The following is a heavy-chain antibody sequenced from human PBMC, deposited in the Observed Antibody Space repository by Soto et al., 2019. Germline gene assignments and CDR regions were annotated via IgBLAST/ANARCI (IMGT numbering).Heavy chain of an antibody. CDR1: GGSISSSSYY. V-gene: IGHV4-39*01. CDR2: IYYSGST. Sequence: QLQLQESGPGLVKPSETLSLTCTVSGGSISSSSYYWGWIRQAPGKGLEWIGRIYYSGSTYYNPSLQGRFPISVGPSKDQFSLKLSCVPAAARAVYYCARHIDYWGQGTLVTVSS. CDR3: ARHIDY. J-gene: IGHJ4*02.